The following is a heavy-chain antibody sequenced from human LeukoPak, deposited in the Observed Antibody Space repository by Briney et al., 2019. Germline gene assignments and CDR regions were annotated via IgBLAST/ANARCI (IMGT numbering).Heavy chain of an antibody. CDR1: GFAFSSYS. J-gene: IGHJ4*02. D-gene: IGHD2-21*01. CDR3: ARGVI. CDR2: ISDTSGAI. V-gene: IGHV3-48*02. Sequence: GGSLRLSCEASGFAFSSYSMSWVRQAPGEGLEWVSYISDTSGAIFYADSVKGRFTISRDNAKNSLYLQMNSLRDEDTAVYYCARGVIRGQGTLVTVSS.